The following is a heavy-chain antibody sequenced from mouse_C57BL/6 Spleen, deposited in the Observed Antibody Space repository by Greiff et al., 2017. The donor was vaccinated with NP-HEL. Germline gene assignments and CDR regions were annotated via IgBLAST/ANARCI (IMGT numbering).Heavy chain of an antibody. CDR2: INPSNGGT. V-gene: IGHV1-53*01. J-gene: IGHJ4*01. CDR3: ARGGVATPMDY. Sequence: QVQLQQPGTELVKPGASVKLSCKASGYTFTSYWMHWVKQRPGQGLEWIGNINPSNGGTNYNEKFKSQATLTGDKSSSTAYMQLSSLTSEDSAVYYCARGGVATPMDYWGQGTSVTVSS. CDR1: GYTFTSYW. D-gene: IGHD1-1*01.